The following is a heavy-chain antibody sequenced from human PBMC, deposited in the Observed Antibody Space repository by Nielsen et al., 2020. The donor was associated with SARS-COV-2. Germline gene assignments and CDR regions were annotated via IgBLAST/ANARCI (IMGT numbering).Heavy chain of an antibody. Sequence: WIRQPPGKGLEWVSLISGDGGSTYYADSVKGRFTISRDNSKNSLYLQMNSLRTEDTALYYCAKDMQAGPTSPNYYYYGMDVWGQGTTVTVSS. V-gene: IGHV3-43*02. D-gene: IGHD6-13*01. CDR2: ISGDGGST. CDR3: AKDMQAGPTSPNYYYYGMDV. J-gene: IGHJ6*02.